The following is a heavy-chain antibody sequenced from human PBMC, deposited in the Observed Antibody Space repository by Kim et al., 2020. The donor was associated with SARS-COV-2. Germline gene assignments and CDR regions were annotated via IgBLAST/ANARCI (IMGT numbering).Heavy chain of an antibody. CDR2: ISGSGGST. CDR1: GFTFSSYA. D-gene: IGHD3-22*01. CDR3: AKDRNYYDSSGYLDY. J-gene: IGHJ4*02. V-gene: IGHV3-23*01. Sequence: GSLRLSCAASGFTFSSYAMSWVRQAPGKGLEWVSAISGSGGSTYYADSVKGRFTIPRDNSKNTLYLQMNSLRAEDTAVYYCAKDRNYYDSSGYLDYWGQGTLGSVSS.